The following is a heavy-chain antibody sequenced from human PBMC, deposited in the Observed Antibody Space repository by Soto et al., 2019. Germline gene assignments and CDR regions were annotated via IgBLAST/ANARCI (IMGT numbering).Heavy chain of an antibody. CDR2: IRSISSAI. V-gene: IGHV3-48*02. D-gene: IGHD2-15*01. CDR3: ARETPSFDS. CDR1: GFTFSDYP. J-gene: IGHJ4*02. Sequence: GGSLRLSCAASGFTFSDYPMNWVRQAPGKGLEWVSSIRSISSAIYFADSVRGRFTISRDNARNSLYLQMTSLRDEDTAVYYCARETPSFDSWGQGTLVTVSS.